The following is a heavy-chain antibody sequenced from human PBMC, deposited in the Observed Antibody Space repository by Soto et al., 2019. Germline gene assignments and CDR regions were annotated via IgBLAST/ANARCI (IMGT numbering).Heavy chain of an antibody. CDR2: ISGSGGST. D-gene: IGHD2-2*01. Sequence: LRLSCAASGFTFSSYAMSWVRQAPGKGLEWVSAISGSGGSTCYADSVKGRFTTSRDNSKNTLYLQMNSLRAEDTAVYYCAKGSMQGSTGSGNAFDIWGQGTMVTVSS. CDR1: GFTFSSYA. V-gene: IGHV3-23*01. J-gene: IGHJ3*02. CDR3: AKGSMQGSTGSGNAFDI.